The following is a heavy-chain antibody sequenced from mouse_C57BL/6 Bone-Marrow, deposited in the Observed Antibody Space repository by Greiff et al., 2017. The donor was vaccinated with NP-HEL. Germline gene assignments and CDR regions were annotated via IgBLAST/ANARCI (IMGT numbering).Heavy chain of an antibody. J-gene: IGHJ1*03. CDR1: GYAFSSSW. D-gene: IGHD4-1*01. CDR2: IYPGDGDT. V-gene: IGHV1-82*01. CDR3: ASNWDRYFDV. Sequence: QVQLQQSGPELVKPGASVKISCKASGYAFSSSWMNWVKQRPGKGLEWIGRIYPGDGDTNYNGKFKGKATLTAVKSSSTAYMQLSSLTSEDSAVYFCASNWDRYFDVWGTGTTVTVSS.